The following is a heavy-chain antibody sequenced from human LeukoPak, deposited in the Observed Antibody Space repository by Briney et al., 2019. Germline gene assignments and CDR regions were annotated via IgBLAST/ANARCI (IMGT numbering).Heavy chain of an antibody. Sequence: GGSLRLSCAASGFTFSSYAMHWVRQAPGKGLEWVSAISGSGGSTYYADSVKGRFTISRDNSKNTLYLQMNSLRAEDTAVYYCAKDSDQTTVTTSDYWGQGTLVTVSS. CDR3: AKDSDQTTVTTSDY. CDR2: ISGSGGST. D-gene: IGHD4-17*01. V-gene: IGHV3-23*01. J-gene: IGHJ4*02. CDR1: GFTFSSYA.